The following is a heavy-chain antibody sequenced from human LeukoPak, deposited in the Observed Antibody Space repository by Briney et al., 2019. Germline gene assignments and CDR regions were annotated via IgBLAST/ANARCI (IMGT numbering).Heavy chain of an antibody. CDR2: IYSGGST. CDR1: GFTFSSYA. V-gene: IGHV3-53*01. J-gene: IGHJ5*02. Sequence: GGTLGLSCAASGFTFSSYAMSWVRQAPGKGLEWVSVIYSGGSTYYADSVKGRFTISRDNSKNTLYLQMNSLRDEDTAVYYCARDTPYYYDSSGYSASWGQGTLVTVSS. D-gene: IGHD3-22*01. CDR3: ARDTPYYYDSSGYSAS.